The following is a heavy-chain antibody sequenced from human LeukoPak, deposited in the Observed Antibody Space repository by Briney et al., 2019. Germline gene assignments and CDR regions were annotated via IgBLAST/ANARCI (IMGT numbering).Heavy chain of an antibody. Sequence: GGSLRLSCAASGFTFSSYGMHWVSQAPGKGLEWVAVIWYDGSNKYYADSVKGRFTISRDNSKNTLYLQMNSLRAEDTAVYYCAKDYYDSSGTGYWGQGTLVTVSS. V-gene: IGHV3-33*06. CDR1: GFTFSSYG. CDR2: IWYDGSNK. D-gene: IGHD3-22*01. J-gene: IGHJ4*02. CDR3: AKDYYDSSGTGY.